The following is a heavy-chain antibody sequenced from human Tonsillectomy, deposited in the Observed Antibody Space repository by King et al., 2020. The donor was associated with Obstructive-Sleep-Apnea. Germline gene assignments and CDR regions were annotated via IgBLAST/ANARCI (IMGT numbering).Heavy chain of an antibody. D-gene: IGHD1-26*01. Sequence: QLQESGPGLVKPSQTLSLTCTVSGGSISSRSYYWSWIRQPPGEGLEWIGCIYYTGRTYYNPSVKSRVSISVDTSKNQFSLRLSSVTAADTAVYYCARVGIVGPTRFDYYGLDVWGQGTTVTVSS. CDR1: GGSISSRSYY. J-gene: IGHJ6*02. CDR3: ARVGIVGPTRFDYYGLDV. CDR2: IYYTGRT. V-gene: IGHV4-30-4*01.